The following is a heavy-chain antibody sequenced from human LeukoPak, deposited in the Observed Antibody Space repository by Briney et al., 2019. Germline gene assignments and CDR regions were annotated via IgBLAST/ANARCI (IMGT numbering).Heavy chain of an antibody. J-gene: IGHJ4*02. D-gene: IGHD4-17*01. Sequence: SETLSLTCAVSGGSISSDGYSWSWIRQPPGKGLEWIGYMYHSGSTYYNPSLKSRVTMSVDRSKNQFSLELTSVTAADTAVYYCARSTPVTYNFDYWGQGTLVTVSS. CDR3: ARSTPVTYNFDY. CDR2: MYHSGST. CDR1: GGSISSDGYS. V-gene: IGHV4-30-2*01.